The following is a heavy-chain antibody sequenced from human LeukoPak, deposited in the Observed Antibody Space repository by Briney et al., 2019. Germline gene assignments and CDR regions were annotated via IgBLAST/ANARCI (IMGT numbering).Heavy chain of an antibody. CDR1: GFTFSSYG. D-gene: IGHD4-23*01. V-gene: IGHV3-33*06. Sequence: GGSLRLSCAASGFTFSSYGMHWVRQAPGKGLEWVAVIWYDGSNKYYADSVKGRFTISRDNSKNTLYLQMNSLRAEDTAVYYCAKESSIVSYGGNSGGFDHWGQGTLVTVSS. CDR3: AKESSIVSYGGNSGGFDH. J-gene: IGHJ4*02. CDR2: IWYDGSNK.